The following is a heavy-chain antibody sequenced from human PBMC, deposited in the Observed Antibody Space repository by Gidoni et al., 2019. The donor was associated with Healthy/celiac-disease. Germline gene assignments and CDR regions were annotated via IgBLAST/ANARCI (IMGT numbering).Heavy chain of an antibody. CDR1: GYTFTSYA. CDR2: INAGNGNT. V-gene: IGHV1-3*01. Sequence: QLVQSGAEVKKPGASVKVSCKASGYTFTSYAMQWVRQAPGQRLEWMGWINAGNGNTKYSQKFQGRVTITRDTSASTAYMELSSLRSEDTAVYYCARDRLGYCSGGSCYPSGHWFDPWGQGTLVTVSS. D-gene: IGHD2-15*01. J-gene: IGHJ5*02. CDR3: ARDRLGYCSGGSCYPSGHWFDP.